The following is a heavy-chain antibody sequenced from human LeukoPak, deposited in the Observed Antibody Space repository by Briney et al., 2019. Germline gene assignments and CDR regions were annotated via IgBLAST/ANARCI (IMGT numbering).Heavy chain of an antibody. CDR1: GVSISNYY. J-gene: IGHJ6*03. CDR3: ARDLGQQLVYYYYYMDV. Sequence: PSETLSLTCTVSGVSISNYYWNWVRQSPGKGLEWIGRIYTSGSTNYNPSLKSRVTMSVDTSKNQFSLKLSSVTAADTAVYYCARDLGQQLVYYYYYMDVWGKGTTVTVSS. V-gene: IGHV4-4*07. D-gene: IGHD6-13*01. CDR2: IYTSGST.